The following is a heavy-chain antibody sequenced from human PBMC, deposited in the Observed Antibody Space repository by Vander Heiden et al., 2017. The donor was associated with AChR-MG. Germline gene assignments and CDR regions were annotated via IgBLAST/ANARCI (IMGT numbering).Heavy chain of an antibody. J-gene: IGHJ4*02. V-gene: IGHV1-3*01. CDR2: INPGTGNA. CDR1: GYSFTDHA. Sequence: QARVVQDGGEGKKPEASVTVSCKVPGYSFTDHAIHWLRQAPGQRPEAIGWINPGTGNAQSSPKFRGRVSLSRDTCASRVHMELRRLGSEDMTAAYCARDGGGAYDLDSWGQGTLVTVSS. D-gene: IGHD3-16*01. CDR3: ARDGGGAYDLDS.